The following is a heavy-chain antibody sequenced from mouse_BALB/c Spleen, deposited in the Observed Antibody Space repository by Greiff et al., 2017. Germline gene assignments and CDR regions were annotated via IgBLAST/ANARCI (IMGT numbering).Heavy chain of an antibody. V-gene: IGHV5-4*02. CDR2: ISDGGSYT. Sequence: EVKLVESGGGLVKPGGSLKLSCAASGFTFSDYYMYWVRQTPEKRLEWVATISDGGSYTYYPDSVKGRFTISRDNAKNNLYLQMSSLKSEDTAMYYCARDGDDGYIDYWGQGTTLTVSS. D-gene: IGHD2-3*01. CDR3: ARDGDDGYIDY. J-gene: IGHJ2*01. CDR1: GFTFSDYY.